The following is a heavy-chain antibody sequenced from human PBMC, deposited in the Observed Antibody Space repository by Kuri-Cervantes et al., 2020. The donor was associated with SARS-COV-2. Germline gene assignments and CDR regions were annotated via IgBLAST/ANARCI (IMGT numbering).Heavy chain of an antibody. CDR1: GFTLSSYP. V-gene: IGHV3-23*01. J-gene: IGHJ3*02. D-gene: IGHD3-22*01. CDR3: TTDLEGLGYTMIVVSGALDI. CDR2: ISESGGST. Sequence: GESLKISCAASGFTLSSYPMSWVRQAPGKGLEWVSAISESGGSTYYADSVKGRFTISRDNSKNTLYLQMNSLKTEDTAVYYCTTDLEGLGYTMIVVSGALDIWGQGTMVTVSS.